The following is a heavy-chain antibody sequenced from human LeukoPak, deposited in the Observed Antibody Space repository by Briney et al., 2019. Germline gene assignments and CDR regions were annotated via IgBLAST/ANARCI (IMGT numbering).Heavy chain of an antibody. CDR2: ISSSGSTI. V-gene: IGHV3-48*03. D-gene: IGHD3-10*01. J-gene: IGHJ6*03. Sequence: GGPLRLSCAASGFTFSSYEMNWVRQAPGKGLEWVSYISSSGSTIYYADSVKGRFTISRDNAKNSLYLQMNSLRAEDTAVYYCARALVWFRAYYYYYMDVWGKGTTVTVSS. CDR3: ARALVWFRAYYYYYMDV. CDR1: GFTFSSYE.